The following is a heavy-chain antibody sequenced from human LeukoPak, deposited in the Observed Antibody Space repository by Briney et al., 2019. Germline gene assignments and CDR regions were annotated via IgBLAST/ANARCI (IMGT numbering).Heavy chain of an antibody. CDR2: IYYSGST. Sequence: SETLSLTCIVSGGSISNYYWSWIRQPPGKGLEWIGYIYYSGSTNYNPSLRSRVTISVDTSKNQFSLRLSSVTAADTAVYYCARGMQWLDFDYWGQGTLVTVSS. V-gene: IGHV4-59*01. D-gene: IGHD6-19*01. J-gene: IGHJ4*02. CDR1: GGSISNYY. CDR3: ARGMQWLDFDY.